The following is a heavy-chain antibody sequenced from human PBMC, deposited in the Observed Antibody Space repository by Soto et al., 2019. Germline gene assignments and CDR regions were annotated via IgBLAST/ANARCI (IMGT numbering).Heavy chain of an antibody. D-gene: IGHD3-22*01. Sequence: GSLRLSCAASGFTVSSNYMNWVRQAPGKGLEWVSVIYTGGNTYYADSVKGRFTISRDTSKNTLYLQMNNLRAEDTAVYYCAKDFIKPSGYYDSSGYYGRLVFFDYWGQGTLVTVSS. CDR2: IYTGGNT. CDR3: AKDFIKPSGYYDSSGYYGRLVFFDY. V-gene: IGHV3-66*01. CDR1: GFTVSSNY. J-gene: IGHJ4*02.